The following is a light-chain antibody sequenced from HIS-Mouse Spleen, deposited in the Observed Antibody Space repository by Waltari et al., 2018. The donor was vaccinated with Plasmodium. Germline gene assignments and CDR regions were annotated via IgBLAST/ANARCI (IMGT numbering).Light chain of an antibody. CDR2: GAS. V-gene: IGKV3-15*01. Sequence: EIVMTQSPATLSVSPGERATLSCRASQSGSSNLAWYQQKPGQAPRLLIYGASTRATGIPGRFSGSGSGTEFTLTISSMQSEDFAVYYCQQYNNWPRGTFGQGTKVEIK. CDR3: QQYNNWPRGT. J-gene: IGKJ1*01. CDR1: QSGSSN.